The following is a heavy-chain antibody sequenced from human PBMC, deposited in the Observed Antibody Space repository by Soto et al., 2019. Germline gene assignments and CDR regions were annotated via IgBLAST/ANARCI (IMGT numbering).Heavy chain of an antibody. CDR2: IYYSGST. CDR1: GGSISSSSYN. Sequence: PSETLSLTCTVSGGSISSSSYNWVWIRQPPGKGRGWIGDIYYSGSTNYNPSLKSRVTISIDTSKNQFSLKLSSVTAADTAVYCCAIRDVWGQGTTVTVSS. J-gene: IGHJ6*02. CDR3: AIRDV. V-gene: IGHV4-39*07.